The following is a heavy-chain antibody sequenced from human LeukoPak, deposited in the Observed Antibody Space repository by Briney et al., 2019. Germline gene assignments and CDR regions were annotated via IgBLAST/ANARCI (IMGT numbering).Heavy chain of an antibody. CDR2: IYTSGST. J-gene: IGHJ5*02. CDR3: ARTAAGTGGWFDP. CDR1: GGSINNGSYY. Sequence: SETLSLTCTVSGGSINNGSYYWSWIRQPAGKGLEWIGRIYTSGSTNYNPSLKSRVTMSVDTSKNQFSLKLSSVTAADTAVYYCARTAAGTGGWFDPWGQGTLVTVSS. D-gene: IGHD6-13*01. V-gene: IGHV4-61*02.